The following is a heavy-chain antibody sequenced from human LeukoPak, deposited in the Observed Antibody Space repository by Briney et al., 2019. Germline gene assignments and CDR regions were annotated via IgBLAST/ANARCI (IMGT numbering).Heavy chain of an antibody. CDR3: ARDFLNSGYYFDY. CDR2: ISSSGSYI. V-gene: IGHV3-21*01. CDR1: GFTFSRYS. D-gene: IGHD3-22*01. Sequence: GESLRLSCAGSGFTFSRYSMNWVRQAPGQGLEWVSSISSSGSYIYYADSVKGRFTISRDSAKNSLYLQINSLRDEDTAVYYCARDFLNSGYYFDYWGQGTLVTVSS. J-gene: IGHJ4*02.